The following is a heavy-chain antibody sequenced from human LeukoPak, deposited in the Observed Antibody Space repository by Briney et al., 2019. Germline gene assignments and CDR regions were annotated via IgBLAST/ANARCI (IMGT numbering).Heavy chain of an antibody. V-gene: IGHV4-61*02. CDR2: IYTSGST. J-gene: IGHJ4*02. CDR1: GGSISSGNYY. Sequence: SETLSLTCTVSGGSISSGNYYWSWIRQPAGKRLEWIGLIYTSGSTKYNPSLKSRVNISVDTSKNQFSLKLSSVTAADTAMYYCARPSPHSFGSCFYWGQGTLVTVSS. CDR3: ARPSPHSFGSCFY. D-gene: IGHD3-10*01.